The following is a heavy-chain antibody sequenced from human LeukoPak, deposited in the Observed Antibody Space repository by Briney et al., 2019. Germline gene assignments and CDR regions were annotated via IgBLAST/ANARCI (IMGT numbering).Heavy chain of an antibody. CDR3: ARESDRYCISTSCPNWYDP. CDR1: GGSISSSSYY. Sequence: PSETLSLTCTVSGGSISSSSYYWGWIRQPPGKGLEWIGTIYYCGSTYYNPSLKSRVTISVDTSKNQLSLKLSSVTAADTAVYYCARESDRYCISTSCPNWYDPWGQGTLVTVSS. V-gene: IGHV4-39*07. CDR2: IYYCGST. D-gene: IGHD2-2*01. J-gene: IGHJ5*02.